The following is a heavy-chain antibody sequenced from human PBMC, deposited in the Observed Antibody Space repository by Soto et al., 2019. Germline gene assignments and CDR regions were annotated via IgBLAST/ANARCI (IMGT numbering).Heavy chain of an antibody. J-gene: IGHJ5*02. CDR3: ARIESIARNWFDP. Sequence: GDSLKISFKGSGFSFTNYWISLLLHMPGKVLELMGNIDPVDSYANYSPSFQGHVTFSVDTSISTAYLQWSSLKASDTAMYFCARIESIARNWFDPWGQGTLVTVSS. CDR1: GFSFTNYW. D-gene: IGHD6-13*01. CDR2: IDPVDSYA. V-gene: IGHV5-10-1*01.